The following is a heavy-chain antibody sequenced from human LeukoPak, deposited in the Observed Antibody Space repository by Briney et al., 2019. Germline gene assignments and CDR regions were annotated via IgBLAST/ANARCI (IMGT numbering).Heavy chain of an antibody. V-gene: IGHV4-31*03. CDR3: ARDVSSMFPNWFDP. Sequence: PSETLSLTCSVSGDSISSRTYYWTWIRQHPEKGLEWIGYIWNSGSTNYNPALKSRVTISVDTSKNQFSLKLTSVTAADTAIYYCARDVSSMFPNWFDPWGQGILVTVSS. J-gene: IGHJ5*02. D-gene: IGHD6-6*01. CDR1: GDSISSRTYY. CDR2: IWNSGST.